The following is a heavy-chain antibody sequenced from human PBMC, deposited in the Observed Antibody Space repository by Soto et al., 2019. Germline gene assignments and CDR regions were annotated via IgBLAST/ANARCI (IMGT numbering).Heavy chain of an antibody. Sequence: SVKVSCKASGGTFSSYAISWVRQAPGQGLEWMGGIIPIFGTANYAQKFQGRVTITADESTSTAYMELSSLRSEDTAVYYCARDQEAYSSSWSFDYWGQGTLVTVSS. J-gene: IGHJ4*02. CDR2: IIPIFGTA. CDR1: GGTFSSYA. CDR3: ARDQEAYSSSWSFDY. V-gene: IGHV1-69*13. D-gene: IGHD6-13*01.